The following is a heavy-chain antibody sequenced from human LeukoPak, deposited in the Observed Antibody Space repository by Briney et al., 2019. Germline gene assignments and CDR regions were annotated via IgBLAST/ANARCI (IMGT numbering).Heavy chain of an antibody. D-gene: IGHD3-10*01. V-gene: IGHV1-69*04. CDR2: IIPILGIA. CDR1: GGTFSSYA. J-gene: IGHJ3*02. Sequence: ASVKVSCKASGGTFSSYAISWVRQAPGQGLEWMGRIIPILGIANYAQKFQGRVTITADKSTSTAYMELSSLRPEDTAVYYCARDRSITMVNDAFDIWGQGTMVTVSS. CDR3: ARDRSITMVNDAFDI.